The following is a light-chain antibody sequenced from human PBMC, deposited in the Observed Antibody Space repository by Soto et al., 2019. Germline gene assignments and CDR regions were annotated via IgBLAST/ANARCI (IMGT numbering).Light chain of an antibody. CDR1: QSVSSN. J-gene: IGKJ1*01. CDR2: GAS. CDR3: QQYGGMWT. V-gene: IGKV3-20*01. Sequence: EIVLTQSPATLSLSPGERATLSCRASQSVSSNLAWYQQKPGQAPRLLIYGASTRATGIPDRFSGSGSGTDFTLTINRLEPEDFAVYYCQQYGGMWTFGQGTKVDIK.